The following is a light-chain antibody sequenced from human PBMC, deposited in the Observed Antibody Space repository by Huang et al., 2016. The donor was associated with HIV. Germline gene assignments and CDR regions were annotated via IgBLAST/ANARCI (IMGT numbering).Light chain of an antibody. V-gene: IGKV1-6*01. J-gene: IGKJ1*01. CDR2: AAS. CDR1: QGIRND. CDR3: LQDYTYPRT. Sequence: AIQVTKSPSSLSASVGDRVTITCRASQGIRNDIGWYQQKQGKAPKLLIYAASSLQSGVPSRFSGSGSGTDFTLTISSLQPEDFATYYCLQDYTYPRTFGQGTKVEIK.